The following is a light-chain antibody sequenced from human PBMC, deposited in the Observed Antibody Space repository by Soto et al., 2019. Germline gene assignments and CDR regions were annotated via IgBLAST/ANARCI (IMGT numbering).Light chain of an antibody. CDR3: QQYNSYGT. Sequence: DIPMTQSPSTLSASVGDRVTITCRASQSISSWLAWYQQKPGKAPKLLIYKVSSLVSGVPSRFRGSGSGTEFTLTISSLQPDDFATYYCQQYNSYGTFGQGNKLEIK. J-gene: IGKJ2*01. CDR2: KVS. V-gene: IGKV1-5*03. CDR1: QSISSW.